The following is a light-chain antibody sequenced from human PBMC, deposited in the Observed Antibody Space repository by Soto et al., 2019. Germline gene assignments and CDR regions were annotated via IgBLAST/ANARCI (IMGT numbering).Light chain of an antibody. J-gene: IGKJ5*01. CDR2: DAS. Sequence: DMQMTQSPSSLSASVGDIVTITFQASQNINNYLNWYQQKPGRAPKLLIYDASNLEAGVPSRCRGSGSGTDFTFTISRLQPEDIATYYCQQYENLPTFGQGTRLEIK. V-gene: IGKV1-33*01. CDR1: QNINNY. CDR3: QQYENLPT.